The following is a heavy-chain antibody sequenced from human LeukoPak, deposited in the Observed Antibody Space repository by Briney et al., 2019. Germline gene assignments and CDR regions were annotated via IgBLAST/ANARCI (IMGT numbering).Heavy chain of an antibody. D-gene: IGHD3-3*01. Sequence: GGSLRLSCAASGFTFSSYWMHWVRQAPGEGLVWVSRINSDGSSTSYADSVKGRFTTSRDNAKNTLYLQMNSLRAEGTAVYYCAREGMEWLEDYWGQGTLVTVSS. J-gene: IGHJ4*02. V-gene: IGHV3-74*01. CDR2: INSDGSST. CDR3: AREGMEWLEDY. CDR1: GFTFSSYW.